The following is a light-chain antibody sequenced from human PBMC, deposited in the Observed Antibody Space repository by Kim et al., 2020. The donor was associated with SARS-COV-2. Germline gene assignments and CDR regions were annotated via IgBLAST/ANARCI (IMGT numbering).Light chain of an antibody. J-gene: IGKJ1*01. CDR2: KAS. V-gene: IGKV1-5*03. CDR1: QSISSW. CDR3: QQYNSYWT. Sequence: SASVGDRVTITCRASQSISSWLAWYQQKPGKAPKLLIYKASSLESGVPSRFRGSGSGTEFTLTISSLQHDDFATYYCQQYNSYWTFGQGTKVDIK.